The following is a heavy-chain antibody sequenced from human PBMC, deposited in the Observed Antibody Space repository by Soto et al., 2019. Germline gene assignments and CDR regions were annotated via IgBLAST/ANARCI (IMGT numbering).Heavy chain of an antibody. V-gene: IGHV2-5*01. Sequence: SGPTLVNPTQTLTLTCTFSGFSLSTSGVGVGWIRQPPGKALEWLALIYWNDDKRYSPSLKSRLTITKDTSKNQVVLTMTNMDPVDTATYYCAHRRLNIAVEDYFDYWGQGTLVTVSS. J-gene: IGHJ4*02. D-gene: IGHD6-19*01. CDR2: IYWNDDK. CDR3: AHRRLNIAVEDYFDY. CDR1: GFSLSTSGVG.